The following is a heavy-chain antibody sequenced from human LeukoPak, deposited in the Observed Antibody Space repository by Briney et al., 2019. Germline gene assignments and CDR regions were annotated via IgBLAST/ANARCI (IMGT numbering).Heavy chain of an antibody. D-gene: IGHD4-17*01. CDR2: ISYDGSNK. Sequence: GGSLRLSCAASGFTFSSYAMHWVRQAPGKGLEWVAVISYDGSNKYYADSVKGRFTISRDNSKNTLYLQMNSLRAEDTAVYYCAKEGDYEFSDYYYYYMDVWGKGTTVTISS. CDR3: AKEGDYEFSDYYYYYMDV. CDR1: GFTFSSYA. J-gene: IGHJ6*03. V-gene: IGHV3-30*04.